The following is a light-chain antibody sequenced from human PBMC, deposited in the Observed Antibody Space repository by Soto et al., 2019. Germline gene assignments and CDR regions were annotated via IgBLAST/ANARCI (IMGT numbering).Light chain of an antibody. Sequence: DIVMTQSPATLSVSPGERATLSCRASQSVSSNLAWYQQKPGQAPRLLIYGASTRATGIPARFSGSGSGTEVTLIISSHQSEECAVYYCQQYNNWPPWTFGQGTKVEIK. CDR1: QSVSSN. CDR3: QQYNNWPPWT. J-gene: IGKJ1*01. CDR2: GAS. V-gene: IGKV3-15*01.